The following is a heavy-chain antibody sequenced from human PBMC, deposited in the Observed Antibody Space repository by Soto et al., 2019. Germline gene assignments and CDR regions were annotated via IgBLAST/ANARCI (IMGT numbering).Heavy chain of an antibody. V-gene: IGHV1-8*01. J-gene: IGHJ6*03. Sequence: ASAKVSCKASGYTFTSYDINWVRQATGQGLEWMGWMNPNSGNTGYAQKFQGRVTMTRNTSISTAYMELSSLRSEDTAVYYCASGRGYYYYYYYMDVWGKGTTVTVSS. CDR1: GYTFTSYD. CDR3: ASGRGYYYYYYYMDV. CDR2: MNPNSGNT. D-gene: IGHD1-1*01.